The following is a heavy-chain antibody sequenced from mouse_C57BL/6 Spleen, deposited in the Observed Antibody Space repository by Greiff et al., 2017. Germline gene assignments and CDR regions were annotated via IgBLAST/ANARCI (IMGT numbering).Heavy chain of an antibody. CDR3: ARDGGGCGY. D-gene: IGHD1-1*02. CDR2: IDPSDSYT. V-gene: IGHV1-69*01. Sequence: QVQLQQPGAELVMPGASVKLSCKASGYTFTSYWMHWVKQRPGQGLEWIGEIDPSDSYTNYNQKFKGKSTLTVDKSSSTAYMQLSSLTSEDSAVYYCARDGGGCGYWGQGTTLTVSS. CDR1: GYTFTSYW. J-gene: IGHJ2*01.